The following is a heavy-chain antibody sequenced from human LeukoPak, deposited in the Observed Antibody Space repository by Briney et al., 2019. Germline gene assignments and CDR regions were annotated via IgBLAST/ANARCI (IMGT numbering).Heavy chain of an antibody. J-gene: IGHJ6*03. CDR3: AKFYYDSSGYYRIYYYYYMDV. V-gene: IGHV3-30*02. CDR2: IRYDGSNK. Sequence: GGSLRLSCAASGFTFSSYGMHWVRQAPGKGLEWVAFIRYDGSNKYYADSVKGRFTISRDNSKNTLYLQMNSLRAEDTAVYYCAKFYYDSSGYYRIYYYYYMDVWGKGTTVTISS. D-gene: IGHD3-22*01. CDR1: GFTFSSYG.